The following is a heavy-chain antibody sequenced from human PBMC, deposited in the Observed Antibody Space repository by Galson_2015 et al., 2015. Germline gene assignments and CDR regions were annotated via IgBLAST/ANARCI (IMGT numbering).Heavy chain of an antibody. CDR2: SNADGGAA. CDR3: ATSPGHSISY. Sequence: SNADGGAADCAAPVTGRFFISRDDSKNTLYLQMNSLKTEDTAVYYCATSPGHSISYWGQGTLVTVSS. V-gene: IGHV3-15*01. D-gene: IGHD1-14*01. J-gene: IGHJ4*02.